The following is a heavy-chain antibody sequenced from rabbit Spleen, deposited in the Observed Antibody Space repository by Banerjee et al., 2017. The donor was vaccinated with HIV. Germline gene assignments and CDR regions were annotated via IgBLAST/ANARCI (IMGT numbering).Heavy chain of an antibody. CDR1: GFSFSNKAV. V-gene: IGHV1S45*01. D-gene: IGHD8-1*01. J-gene: IGHJ6*01. CDR2: INAVTGKA. CDR3: ARDTGSSFSSYGMDL. Sequence: QEQLVEYGGDLVQPEGSLTLTCKASGFSFSNKAVMCWVRQAPGKGLEWIACINAVTGKAVYASWAKGRFTISKTSSTTVILQMTSLTVADTATYFCARDTGSSFSSYGMDLWGQGTLVTVS.